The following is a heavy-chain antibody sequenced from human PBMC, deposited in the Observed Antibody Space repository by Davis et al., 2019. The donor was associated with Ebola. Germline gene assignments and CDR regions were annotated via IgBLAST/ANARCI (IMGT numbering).Heavy chain of an antibody. CDR3: AKARRYNWNDGVFDY. V-gene: IGHV3-9*03. CDR1: GFTFDDYA. D-gene: IGHD1-1*01. J-gene: IGHJ4*02. CDR2: ISWNSGSI. Sequence: PGGSLRLSCAASGFTFDDYAMHWVWQAPGKGLEWVSGISWNSGSIGYADSVKGRFTISRDNAKNSLYLQMNSLRAEDMALYYCAKARRYNWNDGVFDYWGQGTLVTVSS.